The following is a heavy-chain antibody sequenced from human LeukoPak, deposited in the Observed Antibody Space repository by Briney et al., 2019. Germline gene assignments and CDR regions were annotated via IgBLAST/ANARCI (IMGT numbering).Heavy chain of an antibody. V-gene: IGHV3-30*04. Sequence: PGGSLRLSCAASGFTFSSYAMHWVRQAPGKGLEWVAVISYDGSNKYHADSVKGRFTISRDNSKNTLYLQMNSLRAEDTAVYYCASDPSSQLWPMTFMDWGQGTLVTVSS. CDR1: GFTFSSYA. CDR2: ISYDGSNK. CDR3: ASDPSSQLWPMTFMD. D-gene: IGHD5-18*01. J-gene: IGHJ4*02.